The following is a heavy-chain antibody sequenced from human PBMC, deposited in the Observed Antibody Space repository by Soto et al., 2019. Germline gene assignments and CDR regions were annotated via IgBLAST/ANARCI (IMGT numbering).Heavy chain of an antibody. D-gene: IGHD2-2*01. CDR1: GFTFRSYI. V-gene: IGHV3-21*01. J-gene: IGHJ4*02. CDR3: AREDSIIIPAVSDF. CDR2: ISSSSSYI. Sequence: LXLFCAASGFTFRSYIMNWVRQAPWKGLEWVSSISSSSSYIYYADSVKGRFAISRDNAKSSVSLQMNTLRVEDTAVYYCAREDSIIIPAVSDFWGQGTLVTVSS.